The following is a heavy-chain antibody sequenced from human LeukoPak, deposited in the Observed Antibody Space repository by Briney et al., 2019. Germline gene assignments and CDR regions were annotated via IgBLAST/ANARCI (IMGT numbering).Heavy chain of an antibody. CDR2: IKRDGREK. D-gene: IGHD1-1*01. CDR1: GFTLSSYS. Sequence: GGSLRLSCAASGFTLSSYSMSWVRQPPGKGLEWVANIKRDGREKYYVESVKGRFTISRDNAKNSLYLQMNSLRVEATAVYYCAVTRGHWGQGTLVTVSS. V-gene: IGHV3-7*01. CDR3: AVTRGH. J-gene: IGHJ4*02.